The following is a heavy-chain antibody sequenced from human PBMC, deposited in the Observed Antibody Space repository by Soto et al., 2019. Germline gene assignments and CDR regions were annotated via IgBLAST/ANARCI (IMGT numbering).Heavy chain of an antibody. Sequence: HPGGSLRLSCAASGFSVTASYMIWVRQAPGKGLEFVSVIWTNGGTLYADSVKGRFILSRDNSMNTVYLQMNSLRVEDTAVYYCARAEVDMPTPWGQGTLVTVSS. D-gene: IGHD2-15*01. J-gene: IGHJ5*02. CDR3: ARAEVDMPTP. V-gene: IGHV3-66*01. CDR1: GFSVTASY. CDR2: IWTNGGT.